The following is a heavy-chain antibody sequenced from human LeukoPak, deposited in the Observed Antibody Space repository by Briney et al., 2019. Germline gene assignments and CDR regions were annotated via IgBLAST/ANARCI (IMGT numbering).Heavy chain of an antibody. J-gene: IGHJ4*02. Sequence: GASVKVSCKASGGTFSSYAVSWVRQAPGQGLEWMGGIVPTFGTANYAQKFQGRVTITADESTSTAYMELSSLRSEDTAVYYCASRGRYSYGHDYWGQETLVTVSS. CDR2: IVPTFGTA. CDR3: ASRGRYSYGHDY. V-gene: IGHV1-69*13. CDR1: GGTFSSYA. D-gene: IGHD5-18*01.